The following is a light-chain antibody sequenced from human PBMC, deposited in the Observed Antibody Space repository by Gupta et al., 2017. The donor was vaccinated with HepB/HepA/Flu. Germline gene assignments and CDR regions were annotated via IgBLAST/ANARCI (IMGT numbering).Light chain of an antibody. CDR3: QQYGSSPGYT. V-gene: IGKV3-20*01. Sequence: EIVLTQSPGTLSLSPGERATVSCRASQSVSSSNLACYQQKPGQAPRLLIYGASSRATGIPDRFSGSGSGTDFTLTISRLEPEDFAVYYCQQYGSSPGYTFGQGTKLEIK. CDR1: QSVSSSN. J-gene: IGKJ2*01. CDR2: GAS.